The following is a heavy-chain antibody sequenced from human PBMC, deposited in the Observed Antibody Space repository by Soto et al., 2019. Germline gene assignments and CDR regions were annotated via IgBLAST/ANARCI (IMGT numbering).Heavy chain of an antibody. J-gene: IGHJ4*02. Sequence: EVQLVESGGGLVQPGGSLRLSCVASGFTFDYYWMHWVRQAPGEGLMWVSRLQTDGSHPDYADSVKGRFTISRDNAPTTLYLQMTTLRAESPAVSSCARGGDPDYWGQGTLVTVSS. V-gene: IGHV3-74*01. D-gene: IGHD3-16*01. CDR3: ARGGDPDY. CDR2: LQTDGSHP. CDR1: GFTFDYYW.